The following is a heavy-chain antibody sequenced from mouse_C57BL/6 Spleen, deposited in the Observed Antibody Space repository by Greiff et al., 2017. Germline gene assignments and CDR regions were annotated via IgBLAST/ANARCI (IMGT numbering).Heavy chain of an antibody. J-gene: IGHJ4*01. V-gene: IGHV8-8*01. CDR3: ARPYYYGSSYDYAMDY. Sequence: QVTLKVCGPGILQPSQTLSLTCSFSGFSLSTFGMGVGWIRQPSGKGLEWLAHIWWDDDKYYNPALKSRLTISKDTSKNQVFLKIANVDTADTATYYCARPYYYGSSYDYAMDYWGQGTSVTVSS. CDR2: IWWDDDK. CDR1: GFSLSTFGMG. D-gene: IGHD1-1*01.